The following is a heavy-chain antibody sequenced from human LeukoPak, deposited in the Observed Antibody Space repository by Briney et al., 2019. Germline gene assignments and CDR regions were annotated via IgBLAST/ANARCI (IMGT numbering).Heavy chain of an antibody. CDR2: IGGSGIST. Sequence: GGSLILSCAASGFTFSSYAMSWVRQAPRKGLEWVSTIGGSGISTYYADSVKGRFTISRDTSKNTLSLQMDSLRAEDTAVYYCAKDGPTVVSPHDYWGQGTLVTVSS. V-gene: IGHV3-23*01. CDR3: AKDGPTVVSPHDY. CDR1: GFTFSSYA. D-gene: IGHD4-23*01. J-gene: IGHJ4*02.